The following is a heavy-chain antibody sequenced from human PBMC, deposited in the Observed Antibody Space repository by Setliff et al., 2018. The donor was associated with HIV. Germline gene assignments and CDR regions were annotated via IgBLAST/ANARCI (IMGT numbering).Heavy chain of an antibody. Sequence: SETLSLTCSVSGDSISRHNWSWIRRPAGKGLEWIGRIFTSGTINTNLSLRSRVTMSVDTSKNRIYLKMNSVTAADTAVYYCATDVGATNRFDYWSQGILVTVSS. V-gene: IGHV4-4*07. CDR1: GDSISRHN. CDR2: IFTSGTI. CDR3: ATDVGATNRFDY. J-gene: IGHJ4*02. D-gene: IGHD1-26*01.